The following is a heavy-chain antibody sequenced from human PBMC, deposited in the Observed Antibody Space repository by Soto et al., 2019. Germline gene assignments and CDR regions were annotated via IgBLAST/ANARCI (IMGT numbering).Heavy chain of an antibody. J-gene: IGHJ4*02. CDR3: ERVLGGMATVHFGY. D-gene: IGHD4-4*01. V-gene: IGHV3-30-3*01. CDR1: GFTFSSYA. Sequence: GGSLRLSCAASGFTFSSYAMHWVRQAPGTGLEWVAVISYEGSNKYYADSVKGRFTISRDNSKNTLYLQMNSLRTEDTAVYYCERVLGGMATVHFGYWGKGDLVTVCS. CDR2: ISYEGSNK.